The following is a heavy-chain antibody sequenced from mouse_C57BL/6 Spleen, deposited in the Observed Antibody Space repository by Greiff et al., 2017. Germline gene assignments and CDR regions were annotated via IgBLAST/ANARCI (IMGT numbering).Heavy chain of an antibody. J-gene: IGHJ1*03. V-gene: IGHV5-6*01. Sequence: EVQLQESGGDLVKPGGSLKLSCAASGFTFSSYGMSWVRQTPDKRLEWVATISSGGSYTYYPDSVKGRFTISRDNAKNTLYLQMSSLKSEDTAMXYCARTEVARGYFDVWGTGTTVTVSS. CDR2: ISSGGSYT. CDR1: GFTFSSYG. CDR3: ARTEVARGYFDV. D-gene: IGHD1-1*01.